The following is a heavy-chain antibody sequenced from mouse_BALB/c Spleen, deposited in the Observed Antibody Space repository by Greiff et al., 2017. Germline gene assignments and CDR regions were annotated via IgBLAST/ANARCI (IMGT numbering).Heavy chain of an antibody. Sequence: DVMLVESGGGLVKPGGSLKLSCAASGFTFSSYAMSWVRQTPEKRLEWVASISSGGSTYYPDSVKGRFTISRDNARNILYLQMSSLRSEDTAMYYCARGRDYRYDVAMDYWGQGTSVTVSS. CDR2: ISSGGST. D-gene: IGHD2-14*01. J-gene: IGHJ4*01. V-gene: IGHV5-6-5*01. CDR1: GFTFSSYA. CDR3: ARGRDYRYDVAMDY.